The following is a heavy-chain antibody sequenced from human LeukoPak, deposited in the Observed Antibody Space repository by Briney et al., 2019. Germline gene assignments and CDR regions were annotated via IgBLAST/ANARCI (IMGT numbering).Heavy chain of an antibody. CDR3: ARDPEEMATIGYFQH. D-gene: IGHD5-24*01. Sequence: GASVKVSCKASGGTFSSYAISWVRQAPGQGLEWMGGTIPIFGTANYAQKFQGRVTITADESTSTAYMELSSLRSEDTAVYYCARDPEEMATIGYFQHWGQGTLVTVSS. V-gene: IGHV1-69*13. CDR1: GGTFSSYA. CDR2: TIPIFGTA. J-gene: IGHJ1*01.